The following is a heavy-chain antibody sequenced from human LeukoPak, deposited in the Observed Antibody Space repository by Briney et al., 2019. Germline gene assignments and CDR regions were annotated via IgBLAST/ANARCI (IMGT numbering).Heavy chain of an antibody. Sequence: SVKVSCKASGGTFSSYAISWVRHAPGQGLEWMGRIIPILGIANYAQKFQGRVTITADKSTSTAYMELSSLRSEDTAVYYCARAGTVVVAENWFDPWGQGTLVTVSS. J-gene: IGHJ5*02. V-gene: IGHV1-69*04. CDR3: ARAGTVVVAENWFDP. CDR1: GGTFSSYA. CDR2: IIPILGIA. D-gene: IGHD2-15*01.